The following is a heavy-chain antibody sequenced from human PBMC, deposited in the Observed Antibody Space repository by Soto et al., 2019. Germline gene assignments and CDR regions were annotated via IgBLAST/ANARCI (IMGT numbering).Heavy chain of an antibody. Sequence: QVQLVQSGAEVKKPGSSVKVSCKASGGTFSSYAISWVRQAPGQGLEWMGGIIPIFGTANYAQKFQGRVTITADESTSPAELELRSLSSEDTAGYYCARDGYDYVWGSYRSIDYWGQGTLVTVSS. CDR2: IIPIFGTA. CDR1: GGTFSSYA. V-gene: IGHV1-69*01. CDR3: ARDGYDYVWGSYRSIDY. D-gene: IGHD3-16*02. J-gene: IGHJ4*02.